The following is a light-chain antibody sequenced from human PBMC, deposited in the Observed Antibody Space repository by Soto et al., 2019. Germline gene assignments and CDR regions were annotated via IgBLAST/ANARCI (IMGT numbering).Light chain of an antibody. J-gene: IGKJ5*01. Sequence: DIQMTQSPSSLSASVGDRVTITCRASQSISSYLNWYQQKPGKAPKLLIYAASSLQSGVPSRFSGSGSGTDLTLTISNLQPEDFATYYCQLSYSTPVTFGQGTRLEIK. CDR3: QLSYSTPVT. CDR2: AAS. V-gene: IGKV1-39*01. CDR1: QSISSY.